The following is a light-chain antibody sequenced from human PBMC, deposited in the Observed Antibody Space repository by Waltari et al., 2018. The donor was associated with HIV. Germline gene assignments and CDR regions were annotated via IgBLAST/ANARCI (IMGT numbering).Light chain of an antibody. CDR3: QQRSKWPPT. J-gene: IGKJ2*01. CDR1: QSIGSY. V-gene: IGKV3-11*01. Sequence: EIVLTQSPATLSLSPGDRATLSCRASQSIGSYLAWYQQKPGQAPRLLSYETSNKATGIPARFSGSGSGTDFALTISSLEPEDFGVYYCQQRSKWPPTFGQGTKLEIK. CDR2: ETS.